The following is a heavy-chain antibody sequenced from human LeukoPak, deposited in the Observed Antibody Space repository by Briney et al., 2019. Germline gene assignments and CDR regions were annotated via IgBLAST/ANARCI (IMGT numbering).Heavy chain of an antibody. CDR3: ARNSRLREFNYFDY. V-gene: IGHV3-21*01. J-gene: IGHJ4*02. CDR1: GFTFSSYS. Sequence: PGGSLRLSCAASGFTFSSYSMNWVRQAPGKGLEWVSSISSSSSYIYYADSVKGRFTISRDNAKNSLYLQMNSLRAEDTAVYYCARNSRLREFNYFDYWGQGTLVTVSS. CDR2: ISSSSSYI. D-gene: IGHD3-16*01.